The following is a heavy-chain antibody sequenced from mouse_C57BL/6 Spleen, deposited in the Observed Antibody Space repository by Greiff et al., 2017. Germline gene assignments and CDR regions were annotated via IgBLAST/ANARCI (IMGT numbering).Heavy chain of an antibody. CDR3: AISYYGNYDYAMDY. D-gene: IGHD2-10*01. Sequence: VKLVESGPGLVAPSQSLSITCTVSGFSLTSYGVHWVRQPPGKGLEWLVVIWSDGSTTYNSALKSRLSISKDNSKSQVFLKMNSLQTDDTAMYYCAISYYGNYDYAMDYWGQGTSVTVSS. V-gene: IGHV2-6*03. CDR2: IWSDGST. CDR1: GFSLTSYG. J-gene: IGHJ4*01.